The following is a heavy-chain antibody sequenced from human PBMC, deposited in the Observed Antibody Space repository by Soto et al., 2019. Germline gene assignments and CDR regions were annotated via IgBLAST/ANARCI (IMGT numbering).Heavy chain of an antibody. J-gene: IGHJ5*02. V-gene: IGHV1-18*01. CDR3: ARENAVVTPMGNWFDP. CDR2: ISAYNGNT. D-gene: IGHD2-21*02. Sequence: GASVKVSCKASGYTFTSYGISWVRQAPGQGLEWMGWISAYNGNTNYAQKLQGRVTMTTDTSTSTAYMELRSLRSDDTAAYYCARENAVVTPMGNWFDPWGQGTLVTVSS. CDR1: GYTFTSYG.